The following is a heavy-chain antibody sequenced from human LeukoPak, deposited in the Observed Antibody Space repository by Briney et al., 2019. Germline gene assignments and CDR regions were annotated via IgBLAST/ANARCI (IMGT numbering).Heavy chain of an antibody. Sequence: GGSLRLSCAASGFTFSSYSMNWVRQAPGKGLEWVSSISSSSSYIYYADSVKGRFTISRDNAKNSLYLQMNSLRAEDTAVYYCARHSSSWYAANWGQGTLVTVSS. CDR3: ARHSSSWYAAN. J-gene: IGHJ4*02. CDR2: ISSSSSYI. V-gene: IGHV3-21*04. D-gene: IGHD6-13*01. CDR1: GFTFSSYS.